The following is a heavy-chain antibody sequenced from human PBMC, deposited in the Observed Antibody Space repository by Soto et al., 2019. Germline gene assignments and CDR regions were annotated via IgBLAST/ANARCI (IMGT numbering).Heavy chain of an antibody. Sequence: PSETLSLTCTVSGGSISSYYWSWIRQPPGKGLEWIGYIYYNGGTNYSPSLETRVTISVDTSKNQFSLKLNSVTAADTAVYYCARPLGRVTFDYWGQGTLVTVS. CDR2: IYYNGGT. D-gene: IGHD4-4*01. CDR3: ARPLGRVTFDY. V-gene: IGHV4-59*01. CDR1: GGSISSYY. J-gene: IGHJ4*02.